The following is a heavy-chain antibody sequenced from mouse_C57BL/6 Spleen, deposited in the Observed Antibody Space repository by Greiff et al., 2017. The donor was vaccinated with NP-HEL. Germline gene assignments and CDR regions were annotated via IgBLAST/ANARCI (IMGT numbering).Heavy chain of an antibody. Sequence: QVQLQQSGAELVMPGASVKLSCKASGYTFTSYWMHWVKQRPGQGLEWIGEIDPSDSYTNYNQKFKGKSTLTVEKSSSTAYMQLSSLTSEDSAVYYCARSLYYGSSPFAYWGQGTLVTVSA. CDR3: ARSLYYGSSPFAY. D-gene: IGHD1-1*01. CDR1: GYTFTSYW. V-gene: IGHV1-69*01. CDR2: IDPSDSYT. J-gene: IGHJ3*01.